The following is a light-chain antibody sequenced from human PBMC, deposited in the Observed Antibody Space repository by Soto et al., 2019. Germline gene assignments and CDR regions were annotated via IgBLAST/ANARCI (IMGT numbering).Light chain of an antibody. CDR2: KAS. CDR3: QQYNSLWT. V-gene: IGKV1-5*03. Sequence: DIPMTQSPSTLTASVGDRVTITCRASQSISSWLAWYQQKPGKAPKLLIYKASSLESGVPSRFSGSGSGTEFTLTISSLQPDDFATYYCQQYNSLWTFDQGTKVEIK. J-gene: IGKJ1*01. CDR1: QSISSW.